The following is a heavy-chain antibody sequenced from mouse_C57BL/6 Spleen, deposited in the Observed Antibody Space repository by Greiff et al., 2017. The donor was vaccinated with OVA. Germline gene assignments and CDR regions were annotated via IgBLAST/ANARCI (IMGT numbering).Heavy chain of an antibody. CDR2: ISYDGSN. CDR1: GYSITSGYY. Sequence: DVQLQESGPGLVKPSQSLSLTCSVTGYSITSGYYWNWIRQFPGNKLEWMGYISYDGSNNYNPSLKNRISITRDTSKNQFFLKLNSVTTEDTATYYCAQGDYDYDGFAYWGQGTLVTVSA. V-gene: IGHV3-6*01. D-gene: IGHD2-4*01. CDR3: AQGDYDYDGFAY. J-gene: IGHJ3*01.